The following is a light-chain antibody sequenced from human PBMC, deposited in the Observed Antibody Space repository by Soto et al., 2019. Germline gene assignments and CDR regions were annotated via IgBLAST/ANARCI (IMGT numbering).Light chain of an antibody. CDR2: DVN. CDR3: SSYAGFNNYV. CDR1: GGDVGGYNY. Sequence: QSVLTRPPSASGSPGQSVTISCTGTGGDVGGYNYVSWYQQHPGKVPRLIIYDVNKRPSGVPDRFSGSKSDNTASLTVSGLQAEDEADYYCSSYAGFNNYVFGTGTKVTVL. V-gene: IGLV2-8*01. J-gene: IGLJ1*01.